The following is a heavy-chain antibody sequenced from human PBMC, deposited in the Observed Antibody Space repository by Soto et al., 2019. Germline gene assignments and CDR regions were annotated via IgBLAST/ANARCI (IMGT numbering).Heavy chain of an antibody. J-gene: IGHJ6*02. CDR3: AKDAAGSFNFHGLAL. D-gene: IGHD4-17*01. CDR1: GFTFDDYA. V-gene: IGHV3-9*01. Sequence: PGGSLRLSCAASGFTFDDYAMHWVRQAPGKGLEWVSGISWNSGSIGYADSVKGRFTISRDNAKNSLYLQMNSLRVDDTAVYYCAKDAAGSFNFHGLALWGRGTTVTVSS. CDR2: ISWNSGSI.